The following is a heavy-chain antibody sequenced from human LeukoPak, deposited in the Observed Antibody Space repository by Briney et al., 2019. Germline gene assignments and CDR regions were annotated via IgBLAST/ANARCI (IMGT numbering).Heavy chain of an antibody. V-gene: IGHV4-4*07. D-gene: IGHD1-26*01. CDR3: ARVVESGSYDFYYYYYMDV. CDR1: GGSISSYY. CDR2: IYTSGST. J-gene: IGHJ6*03. Sequence: PSETLPLTCTVSGGSISSYYWGWIRQPAGKGLEWIGRIYTSGSTNYNPSLKSRVTMSVDTSKNQFSLKLSSVTAADTAVYYCARVVESGSYDFYYYYYMDVWGKGTTVTISS.